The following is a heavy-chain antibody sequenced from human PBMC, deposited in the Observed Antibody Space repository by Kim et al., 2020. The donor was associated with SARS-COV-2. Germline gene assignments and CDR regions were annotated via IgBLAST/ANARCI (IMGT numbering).Heavy chain of an antibody. CDR3: ARGLGITMIVVVNGPFDY. CDR1: GGSFSGYY. D-gene: IGHD3-22*01. Sequence: SETLSLTCAVYGGSFSGYYWSWIRQPPGKGLEWLGEINHSGSTNYNPSLKSRVTISVDTSKNQFSLKLSSVTAADTAVYYCARGLGITMIVVVNGPFDY. V-gene: IGHV4-34*01. CDR2: INHSGST. J-gene: IGHJ4*01.